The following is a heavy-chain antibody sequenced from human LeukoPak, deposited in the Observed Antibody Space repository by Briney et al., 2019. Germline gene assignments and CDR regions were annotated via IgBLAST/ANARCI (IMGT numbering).Heavy chain of an antibody. V-gene: IGHV3-30*02. Sequence: GGSLRLSCAASGFTFSSYGMHWVRQAPGKGLEWVAFIRYDGSNKYYADSVKGRFTISRDNSKNTLYLQMNSLRAEDTAVYYCAKGRAIAAAGTRYFQHWGQGTLVTVSS. D-gene: IGHD6-13*01. CDR3: AKGRAIAAAGTRYFQH. CDR1: GFTFSSYG. CDR2: IRYDGSNK. J-gene: IGHJ1*01.